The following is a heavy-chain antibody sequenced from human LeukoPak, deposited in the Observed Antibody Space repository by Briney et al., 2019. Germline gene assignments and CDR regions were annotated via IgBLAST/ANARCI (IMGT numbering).Heavy chain of an antibody. Sequence: KPSETLSLTCTVSGVSISSSSYDWGWIRQPPGKGLEWIGSIYYSGSTYYNPSLKSRVTISVDTSKNQFSLKLSSVTAADTAVYSCARHDGGFDPWGQGTLVTVSS. CDR2: IYYSGST. D-gene: IGHD5-24*01. V-gene: IGHV4-39*01. J-gene: IGHJ5*02. CDR1: GVSISSSSYD. CDR3: ARHDGGFDP.